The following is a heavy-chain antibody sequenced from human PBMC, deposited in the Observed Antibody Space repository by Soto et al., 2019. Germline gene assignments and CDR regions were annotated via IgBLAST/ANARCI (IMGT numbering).Heavy chain of an antibody. J-gene: IGHJ6*02. CDR1: GFSFSDYA. D-gene: IGHD1-26*01. CDR3: TRLPEGAYYHYGMNV. V-gene: IGHV3-73*01. Sequence: EEQVVESGGGLVQPGGSLKLSCAGSGFSFSDYAIHWVRQASGKGLEWVGRIKNRANNYATASAASLKGRFTVSRDDSTNTAYLQMNSLETDDTAVYYCTRLPEGAYYHYGMNVWGQGTTVTVSS. CDR2: IKNRANNYAT.